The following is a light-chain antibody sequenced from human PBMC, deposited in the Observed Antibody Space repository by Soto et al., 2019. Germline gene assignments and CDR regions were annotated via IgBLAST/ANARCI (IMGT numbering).Light chain of an antibody. CDR1: RSINNNY. Sequence: EIVLTQSPGTLSLSPGERATLSCRANRSINNNYLAWYQQKPGLAPGLLIYGASTSATGVPDGFSGRGSGTDFILTISRLEPGDFAVYYCQQYSRPPPITSGQGKRLEIK. J-gene: IGKJ5*01. CDR2: GAS. CDR3: QQYSRPPPIT. V-gene: IGKV3-20*01.